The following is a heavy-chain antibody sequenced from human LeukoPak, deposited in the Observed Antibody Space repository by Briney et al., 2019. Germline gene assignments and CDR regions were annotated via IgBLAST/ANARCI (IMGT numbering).Heavy chain of an antibody. D-gene: IGHD3-22*01. CDR3: ARQALGRRAGYYYVTPDS. CDR2: IFPGDSET. V-gene: IGHV5-51*01. CDR1: GSSFTNAL. J-gene: IGHJ4*02. Sequence: GSPLQFSCESSGSSFTNALIAGVRQLGEKVLELMGMIFPGDSETRYTQSFQGKVTISADKSISTAYLQWSSLDASDTAIYFCARQALGRRAGYYYVTPDSWGQGTLVTVSS.